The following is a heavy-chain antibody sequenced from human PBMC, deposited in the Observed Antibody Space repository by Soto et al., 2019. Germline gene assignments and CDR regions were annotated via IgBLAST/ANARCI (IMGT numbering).Heavy chain of an antibody. CDR3: AREGTGEALDI. CDR2: ISSSSSYI. D-gene: IGHD7-27*01. J-gene: IGHJ3*02. V-gene: IGHV3-21*01. Sequence: GGSLRLSCTASGFTFSSYSMNWVRQAPGKGLEWVSSISSSSSYIYYADSVKGRFTISRDNAKNSLYLQMNSLRAEDTAVYYCAREGTGEALDIWGQGTMVTVSS. CDR1: GFTFSSYS.